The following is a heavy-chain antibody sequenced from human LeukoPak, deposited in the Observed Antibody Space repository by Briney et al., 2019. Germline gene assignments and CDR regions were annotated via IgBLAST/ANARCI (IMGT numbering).Heavy chain of an antibody. D-gene: IGHD5-12*01. Sequence: ASVKVSCKASGYTFTSYAIHWVRQAPGQRLEWMGWINAGNGNTKYSQKFQGRVTITRDTSASTAYMELSRLRSDDTAVYYCARDRGYSGYETDYWGQGTLVTVSS. V-gene: IGHV1-3*01. J-gene: IGHJ4*02. CDR2: INAGNGNT. CDR1: GYTFTSYA. CDR3: ARDRGYSGYETDY.